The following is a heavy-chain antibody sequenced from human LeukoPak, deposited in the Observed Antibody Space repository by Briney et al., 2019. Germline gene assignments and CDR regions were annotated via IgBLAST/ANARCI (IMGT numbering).Heavy chain of an antibody. V-gene: IGHV3-74*01. CDR2: VNGDGSAT. D-gene: IGHD3-10*01. CDR1: GFTFSNYW. Sequence: GGSLRLSCAASGFTFSNYWMHWVRQAPGKGLVWVSRVNGDGSATNYAASVKGRFTISRDNAKNTLYLQMNSLRPEDTAVYYCARNHYGSVDYWGQGTLVTVSS. CDR3: ARNHYGSVDY. J-gene: IGHJ4*02.